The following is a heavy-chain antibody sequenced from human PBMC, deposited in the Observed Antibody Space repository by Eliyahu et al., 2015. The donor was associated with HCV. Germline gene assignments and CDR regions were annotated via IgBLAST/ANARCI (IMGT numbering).Heavy chain of an antibody. CDR2: IYFSGST. V-gene: IGHV4-59*08. J-gene: IGHJ5*02. CDR1: GGSXSXYY. Sequence: QVQLQESGPGLVKPSETLSLTCTVSGGSXSXYYWSWIRQPPGKGLEWIGYIYFSGSTNHNPSLKSRVTISVDTSKNQFSLKLSSVTAADTAVYYCARHAGSSGWFLGWFDPWGQGTLVTVSS. CDR3: ARHAGSSGWFLGWFDP. D-gene: IGHD6-19*01.